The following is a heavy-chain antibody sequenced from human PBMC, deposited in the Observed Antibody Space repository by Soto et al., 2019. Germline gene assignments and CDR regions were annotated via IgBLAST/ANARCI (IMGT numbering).Heavy chain of an antibody. J-gene: IGHJ6*03. D-gene: IGHD6-13*01. Sequence: EVKVLESGGDLVQPGGSLRLSCVASGFTFSQYAMTWVRQAPGKGLDWGSSVSANGAITYYADSVKGRFTISRDNANTTLYLQMRSLRAAVTAVYYCVKDGSMGWPYFYYMDAWGQGTTVTVSS. CDR1: GFTFSQYA. CDR3: VKDGSMGWPYFYYMDA. V-gene: IGHV3-23*01. CDR2: VSANGAIT.